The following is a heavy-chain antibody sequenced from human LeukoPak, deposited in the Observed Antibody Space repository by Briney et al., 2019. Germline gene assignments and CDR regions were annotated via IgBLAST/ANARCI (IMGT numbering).Heavy chain of an antibody. J-gene: IGHJ4*02. CDR3: AKVGVDILRFLEWLLNTFDY. V-gene: IGHV3-23*01. Sequence: GGSLRLFCAASGFTFSSYAMSWVRQAPGKGLEWVSALSGSGGSTYYADSVKGRFTISRDNSKNTLYLQMNSLRAEDTAVYYCAKVGVDILRFLEWLLNTFDYWGQGTLVTVSS. CDR1: GFTFSSYA. CDR2: LSGSGGST. D-gene: IGHD3-3*01.